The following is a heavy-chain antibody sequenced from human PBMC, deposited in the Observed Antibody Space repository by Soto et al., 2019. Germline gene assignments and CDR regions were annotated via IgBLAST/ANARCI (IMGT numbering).Heavy chain of an antibody. CDR3: VRDRGAIESFEY. Sequence: PSETLSLTCTVAGSSISSGGYYWSWSRQQPGKGLEWIGYIYFTGTTFYNPSLKSRVTISVDTSKNEFSLKLTSVTAADTAVYYCVRDRGAIESFEYWGQGTPVTVSS. V-gene: IGHV4-31*03. CDR1: GSSISSGGYY. CDR2: IYFTGTT. D-gene: IGHD3-10*01. J-gene: IGHJ4*02.